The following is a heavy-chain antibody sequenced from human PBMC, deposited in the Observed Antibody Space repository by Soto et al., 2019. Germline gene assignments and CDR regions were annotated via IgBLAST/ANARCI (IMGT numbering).Heavy chain of an antibody. V-gene: IGHV1-8*01. CDR1: GYTFTRYE. J-gene: IGHJ4*02. CDR2: MNPNNGNT. CDR3: TFTRVVVTATDY. D-gene: IGHD2-15*01. Sequence: ASVKVSCKASGYTFTRYEVNWVRQATGQGLEWMGWMNPNNGNTAYAQKFQGRIAMTRNTSISTAYMELSSLRSEDTAVYYCTFTRVVVTATDYWGQGTLVTVSS.